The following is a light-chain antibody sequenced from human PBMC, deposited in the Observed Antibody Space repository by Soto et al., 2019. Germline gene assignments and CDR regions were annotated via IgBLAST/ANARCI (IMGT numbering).Light chain of an antibody. CDR2: DAS. Sequence: DIQMTHSPSTLSSSVVYRVTITCRASQTISSWLSWYQQKPGKAPKLLIYDASSLESGVPSRFSGSGSGTEFTLTISSLQADDFATYYCQQYDRYSITFGQGTRLEI. V-gene: IGKV1-5*01. CDR3: QQYDRYSIT. J-gene: IGKJ5*01. CDR1: QTISSW.